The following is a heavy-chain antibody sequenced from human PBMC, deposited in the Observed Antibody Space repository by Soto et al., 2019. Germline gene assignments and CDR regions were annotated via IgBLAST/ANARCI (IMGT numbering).Heavy chain of an antibody. V-gene: IGHV3-33*01. CDR1: GFTFSSYG. D-gene: IGHD4-4*01. CDR3: ARDSTTVRSLYYYGMDV. Sequence: SLRLSCAASGFTFSSYGMHWVRQAPGKGLEWVAVIWYDGSNKYYADSVKGRFTISRDNSKNTLYLQMNSLRAEDTAVYYCARDSTTVRSLYYYGMDVWGQGTTVTVSS. J-gene: IGHJ6*02. CDR2: IWYDGSNK.